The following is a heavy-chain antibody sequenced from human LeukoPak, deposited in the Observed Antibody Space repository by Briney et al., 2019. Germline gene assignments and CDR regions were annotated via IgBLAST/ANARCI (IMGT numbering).Heavy chain of an antibody. CDR3: ARGITMVRGVITVVKYWYFDL. J-gene: IGHJ2*01. V-gene: IGHV4-59*01. CDR1: GGSISSYY. Sequence: PSETLSLTCTVSGGSISSYYWSWIRQPPGKGLEWIGYIYYSGSTNYNPSLKSRVTISVDTSKSQFSLKLSSVTAADTAVYYCARGITMVRGVITVVKYWYFDLWGRGTLVTVSS. D-gene: IGHD3-10*01. CDR2: IYYSGST.